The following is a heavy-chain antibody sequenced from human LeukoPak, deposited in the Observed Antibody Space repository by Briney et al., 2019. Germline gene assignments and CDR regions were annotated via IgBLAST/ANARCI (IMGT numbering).Heavy chain of an antibody. Sequence: SQTLSLTCAISGDSVSSNSAAWNWIRQSPSRGLEWLGRTYYRSKWYNDYAVSVKSRITINPDTSKNQFSLQLNSVTPEDTAVYYCARGVYAVGSSGPQSYYYGMDVWGQGTTVTVSS. CDR1: GDSVSSNSAA. J-gene: IGHJ6*02. CDR2: TYYRSKWYN. CDR3: ARGVYAVGSSGPQSYYYGMDV. V-gene: IGHV6-1*01. D-gene: IGHD6-6*01.